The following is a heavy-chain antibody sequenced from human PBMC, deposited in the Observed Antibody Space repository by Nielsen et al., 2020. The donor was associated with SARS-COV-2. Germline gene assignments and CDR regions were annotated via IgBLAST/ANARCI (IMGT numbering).Heavy chain of an antibody. CDR3: ARDWSRGSDV. V-gene: IGHV3-33*05. CDR1: GFTFSSYG. Sequence: GSTLRLSCAASGFTFSSYGMHWVRQAPGKGLACVAVISDDGSNKYYADSVKGRFTISRDNAKSSMSLQMNNLRSEDTAIYYCARDWSRGSDVWGQGTVVIVSS. J-gene: IGHJ3*01. CDR2: ISDDGSNK. D-gene: IGHD3-10*01.